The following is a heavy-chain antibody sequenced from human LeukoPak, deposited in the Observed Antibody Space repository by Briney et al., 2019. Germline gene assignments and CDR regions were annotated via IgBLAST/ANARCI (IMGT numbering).Heavy chain of an antibody. CDR1: GGSISSRNYY. D-gene: IGHD2-2*01. V-gene: IGHV4-39*01. Sequence: PSETLSLTCTVSGGSISSRNYYWGWIRQPPGKGLEWIGSINYSGITYYSPSLKSRVTISVDTSKNQFFLDLRSVTATDTAVYYCARVNIAVVPSTNFDYWGQGILVTVSS. CDR3: ARVNIAVVPSTNFDY. CDR2: INYSGIT. J-gene: IGHJ4*02.